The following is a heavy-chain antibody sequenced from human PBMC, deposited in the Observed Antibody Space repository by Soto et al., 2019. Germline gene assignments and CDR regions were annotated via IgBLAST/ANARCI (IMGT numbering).Heavy chain of an antibody. J-gene: IGHJ4*02. Sequence: EVEVVESGGGLVQPGGSLRLSCAASGFTFSNYCMHWVRQVPGRGLVWVSRISHDGSGKSYVDSVRGRFTISKVNAKNTVLLQMNTAGAEDTAVWYSGSVFEYWGQGTPVTVSS. CDR2: ISHDGSGK. CDR3: GSVFEY. CDR1: GFTFSNYC. V-gene: IGHV3-74*02.